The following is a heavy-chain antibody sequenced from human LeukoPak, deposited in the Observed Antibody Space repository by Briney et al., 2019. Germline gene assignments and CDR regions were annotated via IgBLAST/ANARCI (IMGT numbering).Heavy chain of an antibody. CDR1: GFTFSSHW. D-gene: IGHD2/OR15-2a*01. CDR3: ARDHFAIGLFFDS. Sequence: PGGSPRLSCAASGFTFSSHWMSWVRQAPGKGLEWVATMNQDGREKYYVDSVKGRFTISRDNAENSLYLQMNSLRAADTALYYCARDHFAIGLFFDSWGQGNLVAVSS. V-gene: IGHV3-7*01. J-gene: IGHJ4*02. CDR2: MNQDGREK.